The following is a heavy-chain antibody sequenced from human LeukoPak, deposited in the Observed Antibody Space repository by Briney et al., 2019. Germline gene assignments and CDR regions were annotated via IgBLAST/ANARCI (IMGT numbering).Heavy chain of an antibody. CDR3: ARRRITMVRGPGFGY. CDR1: GGFISSDTYY. D-gene: IGHD3-10*01. J-gene: IGHJ4*02. V-gene: IGHV4-39*07. Sequence: SETLSLTCTVSGGFISSDTYYWGWIRQPAGKGLEWIATIYYSGSTYYNPSLKSRVTISVDTSKNQFSLKLSSVTAADTAVYYCARRRITMVRGPGFGYWGQGTLVTVSS. CDR2: IYYSGST.